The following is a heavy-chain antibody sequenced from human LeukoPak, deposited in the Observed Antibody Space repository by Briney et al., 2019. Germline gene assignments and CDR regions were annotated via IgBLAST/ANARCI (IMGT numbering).Heavy chain of an antibody. Sequence: GGSLRLSCAASGFTFSSYWMSWVRQAPGKGLEWVANIKQDGSEKYYVDSVKGRFTISRDNAKNSLYLQMNSLRAEDTAVYYCARLRYSGSYEFDYWGQGTLVTVPS. CDR2: IKQDGSEK. V-gene: IGHV3-7*01. D-gene: IGHD1-26*01. CDR1: GFTFSSYW. J-gene: IGHJ4*02. CDR3: ARLRYSGSYEFDY.